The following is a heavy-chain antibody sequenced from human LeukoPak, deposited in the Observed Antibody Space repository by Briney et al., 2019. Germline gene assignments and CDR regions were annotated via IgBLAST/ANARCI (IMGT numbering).Heavy chain of an antibody. D-gene: IGHD3-3*01. Sequence: GGSPRLSCAASGFTFSSYSMNWVRQAPGKGLEWVSSISSSSSYIYYADSVKGRFTISRDNAKNSLYLQMNSLRAEDTAVYYCARAFWSGYSPSEFDYWGQGTLVTVSS. CDR2: ISSSSSYI. J-gene: IGHJ4*02. CDR1: GFTFSSYS. V-gene: IGHV3-21*01. CDR3: ARAFWSGYSPSEFDY.